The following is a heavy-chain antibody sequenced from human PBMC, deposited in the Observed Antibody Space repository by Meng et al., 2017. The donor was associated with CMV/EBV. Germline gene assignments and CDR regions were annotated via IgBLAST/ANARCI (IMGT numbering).Heavy chain of an antibody. CDR1: GFTFSSYA. D-gene: IGHD2-15*01. V-gene: IGHV3-23*01. CDR2: ISGSGGST. Sequence: GGSLRLSCAASGFTFSSYAMSWVRQAPGKGLEWVSAISGSGGSTYYADSVKGRFTISRDNSKNTLYLQMNSLRAEDTAVYYCAKDLGSYRSGGSCYNVFDYWGQGTLVTVSS. J-gene: IGHJ4*02. CDR3: AKDLGSYRSGGSCYNVFDY.